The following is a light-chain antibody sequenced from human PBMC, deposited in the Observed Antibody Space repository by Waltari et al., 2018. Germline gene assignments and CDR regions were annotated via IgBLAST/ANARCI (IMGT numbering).Light chain of an antibody. Sequence: EVVMTQSPATLSVSPGERVTLSCRPSQSIHDNLAAYQHRPGQAPRLLIYGASTRAPDIPGRSVGGGSWTEYTLTIRSLQSEDSAVYYCQQYNVWPPLTFGGGTKV. CDR2: GAS. V-gene: IGKV3-15*01. J-gene: IGKJ4*01. CDR3: QQYNVWPPLT. CDR1: QSIHDN.